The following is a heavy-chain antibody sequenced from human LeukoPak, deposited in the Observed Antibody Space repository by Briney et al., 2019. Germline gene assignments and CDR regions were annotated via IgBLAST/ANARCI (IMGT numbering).Heavy chain of an antibody. V-gene: IGHV1-69*04. CDR2: IIPILGIA. J-gene: IGHJ4*02. D-gene: IGHD3-22*01. CDR1: GGTFSSYA. Sequence: SVKVSCKASGGTFSSYAISWVRQAPGQGLEWMGRIIPILGIANYAQKFQGRVTITADKSTSTAYMELSSLRSEDTAVYYCARVGTANYDSSGYPFDYWGQGTLVTVSS. CDR3: ARVGTANYDSSGYPFDY.